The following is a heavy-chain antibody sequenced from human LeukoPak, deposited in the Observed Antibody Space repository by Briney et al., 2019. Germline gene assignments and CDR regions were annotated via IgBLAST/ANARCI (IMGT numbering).Heavy chain of an antibody. J-gene: IGHJ5*02. CDR3: ARDNGVVVMTQGWFDP. Sequence: ASVKVSCKASGGTFSSYAISWVRQAPGQGLEWMGGIIPISGTANYAQKFQGRVTITTDESTSTAYMELSSLRSEDTAVYYCARDNGVVVMTQGWFDPWGQGTLVTVSS. D-gene: IGHD3-22*01. V-gene: IGHV1-69*05. CDR1: GGTFSSYA. CDR2: IIPISGTA.